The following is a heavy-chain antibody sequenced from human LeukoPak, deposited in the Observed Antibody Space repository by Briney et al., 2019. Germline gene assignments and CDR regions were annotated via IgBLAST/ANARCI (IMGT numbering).Heavy chain of an antibody. CDR2: IYYSGSGST. V-gene: IGHV4-39*02. Sequence: SETLSLTCTVSGGSISSSGYYWGWIRQPPGKGLEWIGSIYYSGSGSTNYNPSLRSRVTTSVDTSKNQFSLKLSSVTATDTAVYYCAGERVGGGGYYFDSWGQGTLVTVSS. CDR1: GGSISSSGYY. D-gene: IGHD1-26*01. CDR3: AGERVGGGGYYFDS. J-gene: IGHJ4*02.